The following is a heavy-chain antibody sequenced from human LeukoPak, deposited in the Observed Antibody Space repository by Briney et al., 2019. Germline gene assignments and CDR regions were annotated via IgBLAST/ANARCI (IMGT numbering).Heavy chain of an antibody. CDR1: GYTFTNYY. CDR3: ARALRFLEWHDVFDI. CDR2: INPSAGST. J-gene: IGHJ3*02. V-gene: IGHV1-46*01. D-gene: IGHD3-3*01. Sequence: ASVKVSCKASGYTFTNYYIHWVRQAPGQGLEWMGIINPSAGSTGFAQKFQGRVTITADESTSTAYMELSSLRSEDTAVYYCARALRFLEWHDVFDIWGQGTMVTVSS.